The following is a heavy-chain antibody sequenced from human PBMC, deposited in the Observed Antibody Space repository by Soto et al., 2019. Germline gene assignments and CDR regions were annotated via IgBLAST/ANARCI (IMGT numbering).Heavy chain of an antibody. CDR3: ASFKGSSGWYDAFDI. CDR1: GFTFSSYG. CDR2: IWYDGSNK. D-gene: IGHD6-19*01. Sequence: PGGSLRLSCAASGFTFSSYGMHWVRQAPGKGLEWVAVIWYDGSNKYYADSVKGRFTISRDNSKNTLYPQMNSLRAEDTAVYYCASFKGSSGWYDAFDIWGQGTMVTVSS. J-gene: IGHJ3*02. V-gene: IGHV3-33*01.